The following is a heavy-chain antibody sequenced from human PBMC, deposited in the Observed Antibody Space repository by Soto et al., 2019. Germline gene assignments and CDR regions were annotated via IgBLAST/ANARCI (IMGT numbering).Heavy chain of an antibody. J-gene: IGHJ6*02. D-gene: IGHD1-26*01. CDR3: TTDPWAVYYYYGMDV. V-gene: IGHV3-15*07. CDR2: IKSKTDGGTT. CDR1: GFTFSNAW. Sequence: EVQLVESGGGLVKPGGSLRLSCAASGFTFSNAWMNWVRQAPGKGLEWVGRIKSKTDGGTTDYAAPVKGRFTISRDDSKNTLYLQMNSLKTEDTAVYYCTTDPWAVYYYYGMDVWGQGTTVTVSS.